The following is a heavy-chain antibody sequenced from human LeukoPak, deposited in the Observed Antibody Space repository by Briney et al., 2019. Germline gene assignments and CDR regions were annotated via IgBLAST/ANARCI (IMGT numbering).Heavy chain of an antibody. CDR2: IYYSGST. CDR1: GGSISSYY. J-gene: IGHJ5*02. Sequence: SETLSLTCTVSGGSISSYYWSWIRQPPGKGLEWIGYIYYSGSTNYNPSLKSRVTISVDTSKNQFSLKLSSVTAADTAVYYCARGPGYSSSNWFDPWGQGTLVTVSS. V-gene: IGHV4-59*01. CDR3: ARGPGYSSSNWFDP. D-gene: IGHD6-13*01.